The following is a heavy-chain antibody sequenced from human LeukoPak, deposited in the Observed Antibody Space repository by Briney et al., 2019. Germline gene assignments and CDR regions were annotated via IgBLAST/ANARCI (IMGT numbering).Heavy chain of an antibody. CDR3: ARETKNYDILTGYYSYYGMDV. CDR2: IWYDGSNK. V-gene: IGHV3-33*01. Sequence: GGSLRLSCAASGFTFSSYGMHWVRQARGKGLEWVAVIWYDGSNKYYADSVKGRFTISRDNSRNTLYLQMNSLRAEDTAVYYCARETKNYDILTGYYSYYGMDVWGQGTTVTVSS. J-gene: IGHJ6*02. D-gene: IGHD3-9*01. CDR1: GFTFSSYG.